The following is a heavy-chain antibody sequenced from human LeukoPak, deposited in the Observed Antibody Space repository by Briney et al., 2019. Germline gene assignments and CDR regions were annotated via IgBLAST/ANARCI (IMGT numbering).Heavy chain of an antibody. V-gene: IGHV3-23*01. CDR2: ISGSGCST. CDR3: AKGQWDIVVVPAAIGAFDI. J-gene: IGHJ3*02. Sequence: GGSLRLSCAASGFTFSSYAMSWVRQAPGKGLEWVSAISGSGCSTYYADSVKGRFTISRDNSKNTLYLQMNSLRAEDTAVYYCAKGQWDIVVVPAAIGAFDIWGQGTMVTVPS. CDR1: GFTFSSYA. D-gene: IGHD2-2*02.